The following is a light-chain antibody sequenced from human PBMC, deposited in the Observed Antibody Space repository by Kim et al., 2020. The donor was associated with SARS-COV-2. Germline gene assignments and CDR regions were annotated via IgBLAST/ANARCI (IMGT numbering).Light chain of an antibody. CDR2: DVS. V-gene: IGLV2-11*01. CDR3: CSYAGGYTQVA. Sequence: QSALTQPRSVSGSPGQSVTISCTRTSSDVGGYNYVSWYQQYPGKAPKLMIYDVSKRPSGVPDRFSGSKSGNTASLTISGLQAEDEADYYCCSYAGGYTQVAFGGGTQLTVL. CDR1: SSDVGGYNY. J-gene: IGLJ2*01.